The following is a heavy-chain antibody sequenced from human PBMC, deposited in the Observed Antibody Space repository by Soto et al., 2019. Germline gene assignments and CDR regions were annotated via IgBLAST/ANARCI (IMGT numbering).Heavy chain of an antibody. CDR2: SYPGDSDT. Sequence: SLKISWNASGYSFTSYLIWLVRQLPEKRLEWMRISYPGDSDTRYNPSIQRQITISAAKSTSTAYLQWSSLKASDTAMYYCARNMGRSGIYYYGMDVWGQGTTVTVSS. D-gene: IGHD6-13*01. V-gene: IGHV5-51*01. J-gene: IGHJ6*02. CDR3: ARNMGRSGIYYYGMDV. CDR1: GYSFTSYL.